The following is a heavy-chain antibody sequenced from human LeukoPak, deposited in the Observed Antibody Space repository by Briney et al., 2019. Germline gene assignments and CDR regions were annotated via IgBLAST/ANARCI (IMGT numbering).Heavy chain of an antibody. V-gene: IGHV1-2*02. CDR2: INPNSGGT. D-gene: IGHD5-24*01. CDR1: GYTFTGYY. J-gene: IGHJ4*02. CDR3: ARDGTGVYNLVQY. Sequence: ASVKVSCKASGYTFTGYYMHWVRQAPGQGLEWMGWINPNSGGTNYAQKFQGRVTMARDTSISAVYMELSRLRSDDTAVYYCARDGTGVYNLVQYWGQGTLVTVSS.